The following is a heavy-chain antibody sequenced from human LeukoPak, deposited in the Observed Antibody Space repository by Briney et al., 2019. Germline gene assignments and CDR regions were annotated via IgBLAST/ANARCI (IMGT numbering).Heavy chain of an antibody. D-gene: IGHD5-18*01. CDR2: IIPIFGTA. Sequence: SVTVSCTAPGGTFSSYAISWVRQAPGQGLEWMGGIIPIFGTANYAQKFQGRVTITADESTSTAYMELSSLRSEDTAVYYCARDPDTAMATDWGQGTLVTVSS. CDR3: ARDPDTAMATD. CDR1: GGTFSSYA. J-gene: IGHJ4*02. V-gene: IGHV1-69*13.